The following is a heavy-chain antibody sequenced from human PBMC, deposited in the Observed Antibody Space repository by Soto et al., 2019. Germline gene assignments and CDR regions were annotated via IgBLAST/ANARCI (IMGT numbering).Heavy chain of an antibody. Sequence: SETLSLTCTVSGGSISSSSYYWGWIRQPPGKGLEWIGSIYYSGSTYYNPSLKSRVTISVDTSKNQFSLKLSSVTAADTAVYYCARGYSGYDTLNDYGDYFRNYYYMDVWGKGTTVTVSS. CDR3: ARGYSGYDTLNDYGDYFRNYYYMDV. CDR2: IYYSGST. CDR1: GGSISSSSYY. J-gene: IGHJ6*03. V-gene: IGHV4-39*01. D-gene: IGHD4-17*01.